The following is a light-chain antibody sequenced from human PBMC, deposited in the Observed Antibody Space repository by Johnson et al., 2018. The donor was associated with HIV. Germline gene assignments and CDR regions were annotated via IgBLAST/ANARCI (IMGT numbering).Light chain of an antibody. J-gene: IGLJ1*01. CDR2: ENN. V-gene: IGLV1-51*02. CDR3: GTWDSILIAYV. CDR1: SSNIGNNY. Sequence: QSVLTQPPSVSAAPGQKVTISCSGSSSNIGNNYVSWYQQLPGTAPKLLIYENNKRPSGIPDRFSGSKSGTSATLGITGLQTGDEANYYCGTWDSILIAYVFGTGTQVTVL.